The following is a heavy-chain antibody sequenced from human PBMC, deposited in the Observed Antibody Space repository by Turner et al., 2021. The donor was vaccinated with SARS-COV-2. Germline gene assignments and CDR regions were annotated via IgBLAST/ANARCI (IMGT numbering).Heavy chain of an antibody. CDR2: VSVTGSST. J-gene: IGHJ4*02. CDR3: AKSIPSTGFVFDY. D-gene: IGHD3-9*01. Sequence: EVQVLESGGRLVQPGGSLRLSCAASGFTFSDYAMSWVRQAPGKGLQWVSTVSVTGSSTYYADSVKDRFSISRDNSKNTLYLQLISLRADDTAVYYCAKSIPSTGFVFDYWGQGTLVTVSS. V-gene: IGHV3-23*01. CDR1: GFTFSDYA.